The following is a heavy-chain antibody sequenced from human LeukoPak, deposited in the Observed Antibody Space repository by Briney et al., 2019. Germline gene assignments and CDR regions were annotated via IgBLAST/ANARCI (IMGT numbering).Heavy chain of an antibody. J-gene: IGHJ3*02. CDR3: AKGTTVVTGAFDI. CDR1: GFTFSSSA. V-gene: IGHV3-30-3*01. D-gene: IGHD4-23*01. CDR2: ISYDGSNK. Sequence: PGGSLRLSCAASGFTFSSSAMHWVRQAPGKGLEWVAVISYDGSNKYYADSVKGRFTISRDNSKNTLYLQMNSLRAEDTAVYYCAKGTTVVTGAFDIWGQGTMVTVSS.